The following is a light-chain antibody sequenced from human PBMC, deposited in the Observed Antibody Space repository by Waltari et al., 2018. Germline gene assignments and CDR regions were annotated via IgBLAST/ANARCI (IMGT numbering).Light chain of an antibody. CDR3: QSADGTTNSVV. J-gene: IGLJ2*01. V-gene: IGLV3-25*03. Sequence: SFALTQPPSVSVSPGQTARITCSAEELSNNYAYWYQQKPGQAPVLVIYKETERPSGIPERLSGSSSGTTVTLTISGVQAEDEADYFCQSADGTTNSVVFGGGTKLTVL. CDR2: KET. CDR1: ELSNNY.